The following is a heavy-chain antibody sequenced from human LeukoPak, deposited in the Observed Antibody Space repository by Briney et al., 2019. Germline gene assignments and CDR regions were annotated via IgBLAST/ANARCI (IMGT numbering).Heavy chain of an antibody. CDR1: GFTFSSHT. J-gene: IGHJ4*02. Sequence: PGGSLRLSCAASGFTFSSHTMNWVRQAPGKGLEWVSSISSSGNYIYYADSVKGRFTISRDNAKNSLYLQMNSLRAEDTAVYYCARGGAMVRGVSPLDYWGQGTPVTVSS. V-gene: IGHV3-21*01. CDR2: ISSSGNYI. D-gene: IGHD3-10*01. CDR3: ARGGAMVRGVSPLDY.